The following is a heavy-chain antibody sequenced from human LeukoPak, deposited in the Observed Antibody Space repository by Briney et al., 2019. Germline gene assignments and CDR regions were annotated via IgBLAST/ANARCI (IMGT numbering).Heavy chain of an antibody. CDR1: GGSISSYY. CDR2: IYYSGST. Sequence: SETLSLTCTVSGGSISSYYWSWIRQPPGKGLEWIGYIYYSGSTNYNPSLKSRVTISVDTSKNQFSLKLSSVTAADTAVYYCARHGRNYYDSSEYAFDIWGQGTMATVSS. V-gene: IGHV4-59*08. CDR3: ARHGRNYYDSSEYAFDI. J-gene: IGHJ3*02. D-gene: IGHD3-22*01.